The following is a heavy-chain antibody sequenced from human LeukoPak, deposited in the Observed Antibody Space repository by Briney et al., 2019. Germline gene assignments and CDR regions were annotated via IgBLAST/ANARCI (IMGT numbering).Heavy chain of an antibody. CDR3: ARGLWFGLYGMDV. V-gene: IGHV3-64*01. Sequence: PGVSLRLSCAASGFTFSSYAMHWVRQAPGKGLEYVLAISSNGGSTYYANSVKGRFTISRDNSKNTLYLQMGSLRAEDMAVYYCARGLWFGLYGMDVWGQGTTVTVSS. D-gene: IGHD3-10*01. J-gene: IGHJ6*02. CDR1: GFTFSSYA. CDR2: ISSNGGST.